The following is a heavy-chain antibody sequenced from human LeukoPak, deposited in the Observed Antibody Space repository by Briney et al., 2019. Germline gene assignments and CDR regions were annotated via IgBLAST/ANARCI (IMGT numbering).Heavy chain of an antibody. CDR1: GGSISSYY. D-gene: IGHD3-10*01. CDR2: IYYSGST. V-gene: IGHV4-59*01. Sequence: PSETLSLTCTVSGGSISSYYWSWIRQPPGKGLEWIGHIYYSGSTNYNPSLKSRVTISVDTSKNQFSLKLSSVTAADTAVYYCARLGMVRGVPSWFDPWGQGTLVTVSS. J-gene: IGHJ5*02. CDR3: ARLGMVRGVPSWFDP.